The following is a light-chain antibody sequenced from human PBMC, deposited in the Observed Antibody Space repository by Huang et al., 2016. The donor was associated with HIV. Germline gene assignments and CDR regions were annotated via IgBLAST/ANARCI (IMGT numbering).Light chain of an antibody. Sequence: DIVMTQSPLSLPVTPGEPASISCRSSQSLLHSNGYNYWDWYLQKPGQSPQLLIYLGSNRASGVPDRFSGSGSGTDFTLKISRVEAEDVGFYYCMQALQTPAFGQGTKVEIK. J-gene: IGKJ1*01. CDR2: LGS. CDR3: MQALQTPA. V-gene: IGKV2-28*01. CDR1: QSLLHSNGYNY.